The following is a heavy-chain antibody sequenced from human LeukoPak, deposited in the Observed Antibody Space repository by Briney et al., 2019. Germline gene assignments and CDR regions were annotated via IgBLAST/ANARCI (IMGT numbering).Heavy chain of an antibody. CDR1: GFPFSSYG. V-gene: IGHV3-30*02. CDR2: MRFDGSIE. CDR3: ARDLRPH. J-gene: IGHJ4*02. Sequence: GGSLRLSCAASGFPFSSYGMHWVRQAPGKGPEWVAFMRFDGSIEYYADSVRGRFTISRDNSKNTLYLQMDSLRPEDTAVYYCARDLRPHWGQGTLVTVSS. D-gene: IGHD6-25*01.